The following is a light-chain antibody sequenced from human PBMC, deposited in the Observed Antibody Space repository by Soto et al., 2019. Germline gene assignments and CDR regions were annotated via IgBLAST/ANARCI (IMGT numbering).Light chain of an antibody. V-gene: IGKV1-17*01. J-gene: IGKJ1*01. CDR2: AAA. CDR3: LQHSCYTPRT. Sequence: DIQMTQSPSFLSSSARYIVTITCRAIQGIRNDLDWYQQKPGKAPKRLMFAAASFQSGVPSRLSGSGSGTELLLTISSLQPEDFANDCCLQHSCYTPRTFGQGTKVDIK. CDR1: QGIRND.